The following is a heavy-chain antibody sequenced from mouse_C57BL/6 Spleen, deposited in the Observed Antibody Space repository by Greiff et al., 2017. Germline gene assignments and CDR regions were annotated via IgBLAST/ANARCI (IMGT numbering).Heavy chain of an antibody. CDR2: IYPGDGDT. CDR1: GYAFSSSW. V-gene: IGHV1-82*01. J-gene: IGHJ2*01. D-gene: IGHD1-1*01. CDR3: AVFTTVVADY. Sequence: VKLMESGPELVKPGASVKISCKASGYAFSSSWMNWVKQRPGKGLEWIGRIYPGDGDTNYNGKFKGKATLTADKSSSTAYMQLSSLTSEDSAVYFCAVFTTVVADYWGQGTTLTVSS.